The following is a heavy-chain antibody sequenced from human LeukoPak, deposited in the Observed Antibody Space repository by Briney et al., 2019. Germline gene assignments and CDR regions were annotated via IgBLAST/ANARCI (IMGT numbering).Heavy chain of an antibody. CDR3: AREGAAGTQHDAFDI. CDR1: GYTFTGYY. J-gene: IGHJ3*02. Sequence: ASVKVSCKASGYTFTGYYTHWARQAPGQGLEWMGWINPNSGGTNYAQKFQGRVTMTRDTSISTAYMELSRLRSDDTAVYYCAREGAAGTQHDAFDIWGQGTMVTVSS. D-gene: IGHD6-13*01. V-gene: IGHV1-2*02. CDR2: INPNSGGT.